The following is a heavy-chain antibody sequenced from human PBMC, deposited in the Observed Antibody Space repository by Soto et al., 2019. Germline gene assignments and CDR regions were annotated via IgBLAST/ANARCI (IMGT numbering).Heavy chain of an antibody. D-gene: IGHD2-15*01. V-gene: IGHV3-23*01. CDR1: GFTFSSYA. CDR2: ISFSDGGT. Sequence: EEQLLESGGGLIQPGGSLRLACAASGFTFSSYAMTWVRQAPGKGLEWVSSISFSDGGTYYADSVKGRLTICRDNSKNTLFLQMNSLRVEDTAVYYCVKDDRILGRRYFDLWGRGTLVTVSS. CDR3: VKDDRILGRRYFDL. J-gene: IGHJ2*01.